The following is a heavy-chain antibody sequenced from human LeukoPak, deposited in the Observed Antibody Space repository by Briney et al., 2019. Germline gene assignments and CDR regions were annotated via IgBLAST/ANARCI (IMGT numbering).Heavy chain of an antibody. CDR1: GYSISTSNW. CDR3: ARLGLKAAAGNWFDP. Sequence: SDTLSLTCAVSGYSISTSNWWGWIRQPPGKGLEWIGYIYYSGSTNSNPSLKSRVTISIDASKNQFSLKLSSVTAADTAVYYCARLGLKAAAGNWFDPWGQGTLVTVSS. CDR2: IYYSGST. J-gene: IGHJ5*02. D-gene: IGHD6-13*01. V-gene: IGHV4-28*01.